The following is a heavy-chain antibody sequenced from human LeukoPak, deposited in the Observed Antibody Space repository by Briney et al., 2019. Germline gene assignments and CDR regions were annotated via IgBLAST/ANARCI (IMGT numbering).Heavy chain of an antibody. CDR2: LIPIFGIA. D-gene: IGHD2-15*01. CDR1: GGPFSSYA. CDR3: ARDGYCSGGSCLQAKYYYYYGMDV. V-gene: IGHV1-69*04. J-gene: IGHJ6*02. Sequence: SVKVSCKASGGPFSSYAISWVRQAPGHGLEWMGRLIPIFGIATHAQKFQGRVTITADKSTSTAYMELSSLRSEDTAVYYCARDGYCSGGSCLQAKYYYYYGMDVWGQGTTVTVSS.